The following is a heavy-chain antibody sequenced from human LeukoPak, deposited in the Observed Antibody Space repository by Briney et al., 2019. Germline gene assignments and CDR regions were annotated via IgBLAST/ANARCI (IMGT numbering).Heavy chain of an antibody. V-gene: IGHV3-30-3*01. D-gene: IGHD6-13*01. Sequence: GRSLRLSCAASGFTFSSYAMHWVRQAPGKGLEWVAVISYDESNKYYADSVKGRFTISRDNSKNTLYLQMNSLRAEDTAVYYCARVPYSSSLPDYWGQGTLVTVSS. J-gene: IGHJ4*02. CDR3: ARVPYSSSLPDY. CDR1: GFTFSSYA. CDR2: ISYDESNK.